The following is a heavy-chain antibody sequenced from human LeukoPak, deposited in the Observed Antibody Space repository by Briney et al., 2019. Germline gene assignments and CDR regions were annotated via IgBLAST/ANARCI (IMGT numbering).Heavy chain of an antibody. CDR3: ARVLESIAAAGTNDY. J-gene: IGHJ4*02. V-gene: IGHV1-2*02. Sequence: ASVKVSCKASGYTFTGYYMHWVRQAPGQGLEWMGWINPNSGGTNYAQKFQGRVTMTRDTSISTAYMELSRLRSDDTAVYYCARVLESIAAAGTNDYWGQGTLVTVSS. CDR2: INPNSGGT. CDR1: GYTFTGYY. D-gene: IGHD6-13*01.